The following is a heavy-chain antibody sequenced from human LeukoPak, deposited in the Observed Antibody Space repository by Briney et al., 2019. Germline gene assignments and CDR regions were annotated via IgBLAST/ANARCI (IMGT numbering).Heavy chain of an antibody. D-gene: IGHD6-6*01. CDR1: GGSISSGGYS. Sequence: SQTLSLTCAVSGGSISSGGYSWSWIRQPPGKGLEWIGYIYHSGSTYYNPSLKSRVTISVDRSKNQFSLKLSSVTAADTAVYYCARFGVLGSSSNWGQGTLVTVSS. CDR3: ARFGVLGSSSN. V-gene: IGHV4-30-2*01. CDR2: IYHSGST. J-gene: IGHJ4*02.